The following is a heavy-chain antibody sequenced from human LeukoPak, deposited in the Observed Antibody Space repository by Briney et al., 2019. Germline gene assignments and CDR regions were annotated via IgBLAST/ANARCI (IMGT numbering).Heavy chain of an antibody. CDR1: GFTFTSYA. V-gene: IGHV3-33*08. Sequence: PGGSLRLSCAASGFTFTSYAMHWPRQAPGKGLEWVAVIWYDGSNTYYADSVKGRFTISRDNSKNTLYLQMNTLRAEDTAVYYWASVQPDSYVPDEGGQGTLVTVSS. CDR3: ASVQPDSYVPDE. J-gene: IGHJ4*02. CDR2: IWYDGSNT. D-gene: IGHD5-18*01.